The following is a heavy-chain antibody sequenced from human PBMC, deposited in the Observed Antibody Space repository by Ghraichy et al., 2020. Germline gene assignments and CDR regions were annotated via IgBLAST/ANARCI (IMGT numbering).Heavy chain of an antibody. Sequence: GGSLRLSCAASGLTFPDYAIHWVRQTPGKGLEWISLISGDGTSTYYADSVKGRFTISRDNSKSSLFLQLNNLRTDDTAFYYCALIPGPWNQPFDLWGQGTLVTVSS. D-gene: IGHD3-9*01. CDR1: GLTFPDYA. J-gene: IGHJ4*02. V-gene: IGHV3-43*02. CDR2: ISGDGTST. CDR3: ALIPGPWNQPFDL.